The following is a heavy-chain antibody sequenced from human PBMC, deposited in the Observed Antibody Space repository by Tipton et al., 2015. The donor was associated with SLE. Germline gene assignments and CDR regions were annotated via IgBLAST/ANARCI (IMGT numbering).Heavy chain of an antibody. CDR2: INSDGSST. V-gene: IGHV3-74*01. D-gene: IGHD6-13*01. CDR1: GFSFSNYH. CDR3: VRNYIAAAGPFDY. Sequence: SGFSFSNYHMNWVRQVPGKGLVWVARINSDGSSTRNADSVMGRFTISRGNAKNTLYLQMSSLRAEDTAVYYCVRNYIAAAGPFDYWGQGTLVTVSS. J-gene: IGHJ4*02.